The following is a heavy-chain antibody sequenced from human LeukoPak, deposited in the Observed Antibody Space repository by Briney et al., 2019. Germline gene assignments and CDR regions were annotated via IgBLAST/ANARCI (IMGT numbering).Heavy chain of an antibody. V-gene: IGHV3-74*01. CDR2: INSDGSTT. D-gene: IGHD6-13*01. Sequence: GGSLRLSCAASGFTFSSYWMHWVRQAPGKGLVWVSRINSDGSTTNYADSVKGRFTISRDNAKNTLYLQMNSLRAEDTAVYYCARDYPPSIAAAGSPYNWFDPWGQGTLVTVSS. CDR1: GFTFSSYW. J-gene: IGHJ5*02. CDR3: ARDYPPSIAAAGSPYNWFDP.